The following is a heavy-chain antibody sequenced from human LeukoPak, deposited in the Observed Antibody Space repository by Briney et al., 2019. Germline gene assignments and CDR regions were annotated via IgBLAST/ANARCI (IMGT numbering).Heavy chain of an antibody. V-gene: IGHV1-2*02. CDR2: INPNSGGT. CDR1: GYTFTGYY. Sequence: GASVKVSCKASGYTFTGYYIHWVLQAPGQGLEWMGWINPNSGGTSYVQKVQGRVTMTRDTSISTGYMELSRVRSDDTAVYYCARWDCSGGSCYDAFDIWGQGTMVTVSP. J-gene: IGHJ3*02. CDR3: ARWDCSGGSCYDAFDI. D-gene: IGHD2-15*01.